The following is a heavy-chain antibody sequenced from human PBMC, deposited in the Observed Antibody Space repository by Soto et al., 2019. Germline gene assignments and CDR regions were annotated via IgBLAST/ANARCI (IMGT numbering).Heavy chain of an antibody. CDR1: GYTFTSYA. Sequence: ASVKVSCKASGYTFTSYAMHWVRQAPGQRLEWMGWINAGNGNTKYSQKFQGRVTITRDTSASTAYMELSSLRSEDTAVYCCARDKRLSSTSWYALDYWGQGTLVTVSS. D-gene: IGHD6-13*01. CDR2: INAGNGNT. J-gene: IGHJ4*02. V-gene: IGHV1-3*01. CDR3: ARDKRLSSTSWYALDY.